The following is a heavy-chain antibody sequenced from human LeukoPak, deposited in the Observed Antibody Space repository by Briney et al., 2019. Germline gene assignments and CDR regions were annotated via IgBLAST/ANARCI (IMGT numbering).Heavy chain of an antibody. Sequence: PGGSLRLSCAASGFTVSSNYMSWVRRAPGKGLEWVSVIYSGGSTDYADSVKGRFTISRDNSKNTLYLQMNSLRAEDTAVYYCALQNDSSPFDYWGQGTLVTVSS. CDR2: IYSGGST. CDR3: ALQNDSSPFDY. V-gene: IGHV3-53*01. J-gene: IGHJ4*02. D-gene: IGHD3-22*01. CDR1: GFTVSSNY.